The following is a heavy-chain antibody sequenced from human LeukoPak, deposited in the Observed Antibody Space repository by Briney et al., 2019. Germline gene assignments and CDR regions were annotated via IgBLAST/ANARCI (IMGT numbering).Heavy chain of an antibody. CDR3: AKDQSTVITPFDY. V-gene: IGHV3-30*18. CDR2: ISYDGSNK. J-gene: IGHJ4*02. Sequence: GRSLRLSCASSGFTFSSYGMHWVRKAPGKGLEWVAVISYDGSNKYYADSVKGRFTISRDNSKNTLYLQMNSLRAEHTAVFYCAKDQSTVITPFDYWGQGTLVTVSS. D-gene: IGHD4-17*01. CDR1: GFTFSSYG.